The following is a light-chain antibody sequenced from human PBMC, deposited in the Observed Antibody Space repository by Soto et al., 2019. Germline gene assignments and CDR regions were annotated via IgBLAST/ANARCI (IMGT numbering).Light chain of an antibody. Sequence: DIQMTQSPSSLSASVGDRVTITCRSSQSISNYLNWYQQKPGKAPKLLIYAAYDLQGGVPSRFSASGSGTDFNLAISNLKPEDFATYCCQQTYSTPWTFVQGTKVEIK. CDR1: QSISNY. V-gene: IGKV1-39*01. CDR3: QQTYSTPWT. CDR2: AAY. J-gene: IGKJ1*01.